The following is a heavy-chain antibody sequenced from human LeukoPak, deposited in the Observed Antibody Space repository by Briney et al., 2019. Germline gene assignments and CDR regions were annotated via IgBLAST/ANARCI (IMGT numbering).Heavy chain of an antibody. D-gene: IGHD5-24*01. V-gene: IGHV5-51*01. CDR2: ISPYNSET. CDR1: GYSFSNYW. Sequence: GESLEISCEGSGYSFSNYWIGWVRQMPGKGLEWMGSISPYNSETTYSPYFQGQVTISADKSINTAYLQWSSLRASDTAMYYCARSPGNGYTHGVDDVWGQGTMVTVSS. CDR3: ARSPGNGYTHGVDDV. J-gene: IGHJ3*01.